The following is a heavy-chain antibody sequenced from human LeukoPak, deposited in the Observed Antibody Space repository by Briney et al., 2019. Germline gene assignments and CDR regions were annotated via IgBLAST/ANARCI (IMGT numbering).Heavy chain of an antibody. Sequence: SETLSLTCNVPGGSLSGSRRCWGSVRQPPGGGLEWIGSIRYIGTTYYNPSLQSRLTISVDNSQNQFSLKLKSVTAADTSMYYCTRQLSWASDTGDSWGQGTLVTVSS. V-gene: IGHV4-39*01. J-gene: IGHJ5*01. CDR2: IRYIGTT. CDR1: GGSLSGSRRC. D-gene: IGHD6-13*01. CDR3: TRQLSWASDTGDS.